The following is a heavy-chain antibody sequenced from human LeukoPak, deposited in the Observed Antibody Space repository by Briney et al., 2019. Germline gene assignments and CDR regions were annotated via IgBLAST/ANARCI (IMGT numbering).Heavy chain of an antibody. V-gene: IGHV4-59*01. D-gene: IGHD3-22*01. CDR2: IYYSGST. J-gene: IGHJ4*02. CDR1: GGSISSYY. CDR3: ARTYYDSSGYYLDY. Sequence: SETLSLTCTVSGGSISSYYWSWIRQPPGKGLEWIGYIYYSGSTNYNPSLKSRVTISVDTSKSQFSLKLSSVTAADTAVYYCARTYYDSSGYYLDYWGQGTLVTVAS.